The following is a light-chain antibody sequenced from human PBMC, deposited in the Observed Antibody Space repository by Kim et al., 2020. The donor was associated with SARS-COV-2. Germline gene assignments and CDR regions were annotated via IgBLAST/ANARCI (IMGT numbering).Light chain of an antibody. J-gene: IGLJ1*01. CDR2: DVS. V-gene: IGLV2-14*04. CDR1: SSDVGGYTY. Sequence: GQSITISCTGTSSDVGGYTYVSWYQQHPGKAPKLMIYDVSKRPSGVSNRFAGSKSGNTASLTISGLQAEDEAYYYCSSYTSSSTYVFGTGTKVTVL. CDR3: SSYTSSSTYV.